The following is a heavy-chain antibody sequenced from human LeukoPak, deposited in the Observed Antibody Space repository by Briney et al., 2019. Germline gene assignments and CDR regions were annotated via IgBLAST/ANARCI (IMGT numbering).Heavy chain of an antibody. D-gene: IGHD2-8*01. CDR2: INPNSGGT. CDR1: GYTFAGYY. J-gene: IGHJ4*02. CDR3: ATVNCTNGVCYVSDY. V-gene: IGHV1-2*02. Sequence: ASVKVSCKASGYTFAGYYMHWVRQAPGQGLEWMGWINPNSGGTNYAQKFQGRVTMTRDTSISTAYMELSRLRSDDTAVYYCATVNCTNGVCYVSDYWGQGTLLTVSS.